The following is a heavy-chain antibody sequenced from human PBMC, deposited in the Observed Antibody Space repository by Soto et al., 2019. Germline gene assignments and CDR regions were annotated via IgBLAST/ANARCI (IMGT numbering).Heavy chain of an antibody. CDR2: IYSGGST. Sequence: EVQLVESGGGLVQPGGSMRLSCAASGFTVSTNYMSWVRQAPGQGLEWVSVIYSGGSTYYAESVKGRFTISRDNSKNTLYLQMNSLRAEDTAVYYCARAREIRFSEWPWFGYWGQGDLVTVSS. CDR1: GFTVSTNY. D-gene: IGHD3-3*01. V-gene: IGHV3-66*01. J-gene: IGHJ4*02. CDR3: ARAREIRFSEWPWFGY.